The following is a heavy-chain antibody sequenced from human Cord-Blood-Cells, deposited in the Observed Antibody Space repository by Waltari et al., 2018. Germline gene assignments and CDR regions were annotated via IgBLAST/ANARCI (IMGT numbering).Heavy chain of an antibody. D-gene: IGHD6-13*01. CDR2: IYPGDSDT. CDR3: ARQGSAAGTNDAFDI. CDR1: GYSFTSYW. V-gene: IGHV5-51*01. Sequence: EVQLVQPGAEVKQPGESLKISCKGSGYSFTSYWLGWVRQITGKGLEWMGIIYPGDSDTRYSPSFQGQVTISADKSISTAYLQWSSLKASDTAMYYCARQGSAAGTNDAFDIWGQGTMVTVSS. J-gene: IGHJ3*02.